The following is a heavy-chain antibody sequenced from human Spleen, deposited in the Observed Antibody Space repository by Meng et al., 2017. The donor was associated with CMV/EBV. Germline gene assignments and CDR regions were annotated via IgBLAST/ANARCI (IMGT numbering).Heavy chain of an antibody. Sequence: ASAYTFTDYYIHWVRQAPGQGLEWLGRINPNSGGTNSAQKFQGRVTMTRDTSISTAYMELSRLRSDDTAVYYCASCIAVAGTSFDYWGQGTLVTVSS. J-gene: IGHJ4*02. CDR2: INPNSGGT. CDR3: ASCIAVAGTSFDY. V-gene: IGHV1-2*06. D-gene: IGHD6-19*01. CDR1: AYTFTDYY.